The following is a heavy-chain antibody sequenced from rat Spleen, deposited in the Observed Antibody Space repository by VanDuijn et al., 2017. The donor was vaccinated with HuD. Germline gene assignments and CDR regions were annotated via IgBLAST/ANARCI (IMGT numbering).Heavy chain of an antibody. J-gene: IGHJ3*01. CDR1: GFTFNNYW. CDR3: TRSNYGGYSALFAY. V-gene: IGHV5-31*01. Sequence: EVQLVESGGGLVQPGRSLKLSCVASGFTFNNYWMTWIRQAPGKGLEWVASITNHGGSTYYTNSVKGRFTISRENAKSTLYLQMNSLRSEDTATYYCTRSNYGGYSALFAYWGQGTLVTVSS. D-gene: IGHD1-11*01. CDR2: ITNHGGST.